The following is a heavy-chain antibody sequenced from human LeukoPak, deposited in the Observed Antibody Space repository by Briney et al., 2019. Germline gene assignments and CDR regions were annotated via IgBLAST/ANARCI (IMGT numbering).Heavy chain of an antibody. Sequence: SETLSLTCAVYGGSFSGYSWSWIRQSPGKGLEWIADIIHSGSTNYNSSLKSRVTISLDTSKNQFSLNLTSVTAADTAVYYCARGLMELRTAYYYYMDVWGKGTTVIVSS. CDR2: IIHSGST. D-gene: IGHD1-7*01. V-gene: IGHV4-34*01. CDR1: GGSFSGYS. CDR3: ARGLMELRTAYYYYMDV. J-gene: IGHJ6*03.